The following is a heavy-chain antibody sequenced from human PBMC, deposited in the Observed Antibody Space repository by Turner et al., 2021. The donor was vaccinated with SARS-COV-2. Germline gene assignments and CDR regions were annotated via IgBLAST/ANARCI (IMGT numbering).Heavy chain of an antibody. CDR3: AKDGAPFLRYFGGTTFYFDY. CDR1: GFTFRSYG. J-gene: IGHJ4*02. CDR2: ISYYGRNK. V-gene: IGHV3-30*18. Sequence: QVPLVASGGGVVQPGRSLRLSCAASGFTFRSYGMHWVCQAPGKGLEWVAVISYYGRNKYYADSVKGRFTISRDNSKNTLYLKMNSLRAEDTAVYYCAKDGAPFLRYFGGTTFYFDYWGQGTLVTVSS. D-gene: IGHD3-9*01.